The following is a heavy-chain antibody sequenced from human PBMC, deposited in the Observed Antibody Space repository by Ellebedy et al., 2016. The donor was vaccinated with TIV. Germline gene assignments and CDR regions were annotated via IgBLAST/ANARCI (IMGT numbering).Heavy chain of an antibody. CDR2: ISHSSGTT. CDR1: GFSVGSYD. CDR3: AGYGDFSY. V-gene: IGHV3-48*01. Sequence: GESLKISCAASGFSVGSYDMHWVRQAPGKGLEWVSFISHSSGTTFYADSVRGRFTISRDNAKNLLSLQMNSLRVDDTAVYYCAGYGDFSYWGQGTLVTVSS. J-gene: IGHJ4*02. D-gene: IGHD4-17*01.